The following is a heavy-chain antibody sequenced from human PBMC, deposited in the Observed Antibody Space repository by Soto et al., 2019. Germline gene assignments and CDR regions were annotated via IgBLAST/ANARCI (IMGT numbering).Heavy chain of an antibody. CDR1: GFTFSNYG. CDR2: ITNNRDDT. J-gene: IGHJ4*02. Sequence: EVQLVESGGGLVQPGGSLRLSCAASGFTFSNYGVSWVRQAPGKGLACVSAITNNRDDTYYADSVKGRFTVSRDNSKTTLFLEMNSLRAEDTAVYYCAKGYSTGWHSSLNSWGLGTLVTVSS. CDR3: AKGYSTGWHSSLNS. V-gene: IGHV3-23*04. D-gene: IGHD6-19*01.